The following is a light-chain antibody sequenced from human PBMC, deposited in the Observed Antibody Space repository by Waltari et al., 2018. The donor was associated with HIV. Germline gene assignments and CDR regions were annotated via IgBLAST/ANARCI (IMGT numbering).Light chain of an antibody. Sequence: QSVLTQPPSASGTPGQRVTISCSGSSSNIGTNYVYWYQQLPGTAPKLLIYRNNQRPSGVPDRFSGSKSDTSASLAISGLRSEDEADYFCATWEDSLSGPVFGGGTKLTVL. CDR2: RNN. J-gene: IGLJ3*02. CDR1: SSNIGTNY. V-gene: IGLV1-47*01. CDR3: ATWEDSLSGPV.